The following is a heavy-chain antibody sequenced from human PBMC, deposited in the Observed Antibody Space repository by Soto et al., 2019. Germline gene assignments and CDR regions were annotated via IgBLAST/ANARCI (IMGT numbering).Heavy chain of an antibody. Sequence: SGGGLVQPGGSLRLSCAASGFAFSSFALNWVRQAPGKGLDWVSVISDSGATTYYSDSVKGRFTISRDNSKNMXXXXXXXXXANDTAIYYCAQDKGVRGATYLRYWGPGTLVTVSS. D-gene: IGHD3-10*01. J-gene: IGHJ4*02. CDR2: ISDSGATT. V-gene: IGHV3-23*01. CDR3: AQDKGVRGATYLRY. CDR1: GFAFSSFA.